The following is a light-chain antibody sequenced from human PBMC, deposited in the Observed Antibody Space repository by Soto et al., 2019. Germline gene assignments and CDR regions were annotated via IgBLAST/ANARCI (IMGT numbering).Light chain of an antibody. CDR1: QSVSSY. CDR3: QQRSDWPST. CDR2: DAS. J-gene: IGKJ4*01. Sequence: EIVLTQSPATLSLSPGSRATLSCRASQSVSSYLAWYQQKPGQAPRLLIYDASTSATGIPARFSGSGSGTDFTLTITGLEPEDFAVYYCQQRSDWPSTFGGGTKVEI. V-gene: IGKV3-11*01.